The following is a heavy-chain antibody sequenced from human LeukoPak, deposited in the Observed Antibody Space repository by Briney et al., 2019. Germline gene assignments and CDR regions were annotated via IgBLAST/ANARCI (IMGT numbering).Heavy chain of an antibody. CDR2: INPNSGGT. V-gene: IGHV1-2*06. D-gene: IGHD3-10*01. Sequence: GASVKVSCKASGYTFIDYYMHWLRQAPGQGLEWMGRINPNSGGTNYAQKFQGRVTMTRDTSINTAYMELSRLRSDDTAVYYCARAITMVREVIRYFDYWGQGTLVTVSS. J-gene: IGHJ4*02. CDR3: ARAITMVREVIRYFDY. CDR1: GYTFIDYY.